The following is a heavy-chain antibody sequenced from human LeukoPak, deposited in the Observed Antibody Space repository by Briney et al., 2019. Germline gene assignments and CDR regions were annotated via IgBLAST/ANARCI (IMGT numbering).Heavy chain of an antibody. J-gene: IGHJ5*02. Sequence: GGSLRLSCAASGFTFSSYEMNWVRQAPGKGLGWVSCISSSGSNIYYADSVKGRFTISRDNAKNSLYLQMNSLRAEDTAVYYCARVNWFDPWGQGTLVTVSS. CDR2: ISSSGSNI. CDR3: ARVNWFDP. V-gene: IGHV3-48*03. CDR1: GFTFSSYE.